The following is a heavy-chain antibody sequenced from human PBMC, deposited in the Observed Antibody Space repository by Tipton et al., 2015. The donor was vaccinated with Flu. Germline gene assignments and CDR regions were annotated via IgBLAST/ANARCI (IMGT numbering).Heavy chain of an antibody. CDR1: GGSISSSSHY. Sequence: TLSLTCTVSGGSISSSSHYWGWIRQPPGKGLEWIGSIYHSGSTYYNPSLKSRVTIPVDSSKNEFSLTLASLTAADTAVYYCARDLWNDRRAYYYYGVDVWGQGTTVTVSS. CDR2: IYHSGST. CDR3: ARDLWNDRRAYYYYGVDV. J-gene: IGHJ6*02. V-gene: IGHV4-39*07. D-gene: IGHD1-1*01.